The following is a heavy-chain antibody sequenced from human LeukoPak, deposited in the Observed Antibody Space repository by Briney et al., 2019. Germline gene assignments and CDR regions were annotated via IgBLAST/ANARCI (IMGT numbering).Heavy chain of an antibody. V-gene: IGHV3-23*01. D-gene: IGHD7-27*01. Sequence: GGSLRLSCAASGFTFSSYAMSWVRQAPGKGLEWVSGISGSGGSSYYADSVKGRFTISRDNSKNTLFVQMHSLRAEDTAIYYCAKDTYNTNWYNFGYWGQGTLVTVSS. CDR1: GFTFSSYA. CDR3: AKDTYNTNWYNFGY. CDR2: ISGSGGSS. J-gene: IGHJ4*02.